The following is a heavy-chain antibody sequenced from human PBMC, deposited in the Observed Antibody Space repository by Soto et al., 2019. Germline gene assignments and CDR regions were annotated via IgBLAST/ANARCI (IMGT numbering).Heavy chain of an antibody. J-gene: IGHJ4*02. V-gene: IGHV4-31*03. CDR1: GGSISSGGYY. D-gene: IGHD4-17*01. CDR2: IYSSVST. Sequence: SETLSLTCTVSGGSISSGGYYCSWIRQHRGKGLEWIGYIYSSVSTYYNPSLKSRVTISVDTSKNQFSLKLSSVTAADTAVYYCAGDYGGNSEFAYWGQGTLVTVSS. CDR3: AGDYGGNSEFAY.